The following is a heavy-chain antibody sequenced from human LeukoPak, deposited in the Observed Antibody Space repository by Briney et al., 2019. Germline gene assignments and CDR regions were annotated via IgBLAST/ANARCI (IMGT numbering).Heavy chain of an antibody. V-gene: IGHV4-59*08. CDR2: IYCSGST. J-gene: IGHJ6*02. CDR1: GGSISSYY. Sequence: PSETLSLTCTVSGGSISSYYWSWIRQPPGKGLEWIGYIYCSGSTNYNPSLKSRVTISVDKSKNHFSLKLSSVTAADTAVYYCAATAVYYYDSSGYLYYGMDVWGQGTTVTVSS. D-gene: IGHD3-22*01. CDR3: AATAVYYYDSSGYLYYGMDV.